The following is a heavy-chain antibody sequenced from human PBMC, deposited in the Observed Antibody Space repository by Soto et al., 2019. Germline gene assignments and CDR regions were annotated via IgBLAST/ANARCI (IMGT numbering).Heavy chain of an antibody. CDR2: IYYSKST. CDR3: ARSVFP. V-gene: IGHV4-31*03. Sequence: QVQLQESGPGLVKPSQTQSLTCTVSGGSISSGGYYWSWIRQHPGKGLEWIGYIYYSKSTYYNPSLXSXLTISLDTSKNQFSLKLTSVTAADTAVYYCARSVFPWGQGTLVTVSS. J-gene: IGHJ5*02. CDR1: GGSISSGGYY.